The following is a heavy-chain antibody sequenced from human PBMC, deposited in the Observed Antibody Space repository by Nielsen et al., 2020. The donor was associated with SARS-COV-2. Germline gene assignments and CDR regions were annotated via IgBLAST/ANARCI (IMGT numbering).Heavy chain of an antibody. J-gene: IGHJ4*02. D-gene: IGHD4-17*01. CDR1: GYTFTSYG. CDR3: ARAPYGDYSLDY. CDR2: ISAYNGNT. V-gene: IGHV1-18*01. Sequence: ASVKISCKASGYTFTSYGISWVRQAPGQGLEWMGWISAYNGNTNYAQKFQGRVTITRDTSASTAYMELSSLRSEDTAVYYCARAPYGDYSLDYWGQGTLVTVSS.